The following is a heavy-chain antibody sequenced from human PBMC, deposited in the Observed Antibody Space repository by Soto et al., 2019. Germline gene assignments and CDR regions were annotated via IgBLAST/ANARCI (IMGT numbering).Heavy chain of an antibody. J-gene: IGHJ4*02. CDR2: IIPIFDTA. CDR3: VGYYYNTRGYYYDY. Sequence: QVQLVQSGAEVKKPGSSMKVSCKASGGTFSSFAISWVRQAPGQGLEWMARIIPIFDTANYAQKFQGRVTITADESTSTAYMELSSLRSEDTAVYYCVGYYYNTRGYYYDYWGQGTLVTVSS. CDR1: GGTFSSFA. V-gene: IGHV1-69*18. D-gene: IGHD3-22*01.